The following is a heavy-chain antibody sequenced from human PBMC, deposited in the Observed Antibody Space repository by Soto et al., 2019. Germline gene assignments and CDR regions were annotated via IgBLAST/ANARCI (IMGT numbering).Heavy chain of an antibody. CDR2: IYYSGST. J-gene: IGHJ6*02. Sequence: QVQLQESGPGLVKPSQTLSLTCTVSGGSISSGGYYWSWIRQHPGKGLEWIGYIYYSGSTYYNPSLKSRVTISVDTSKTQFSLKLSSVTAADTAVYYCARTNTAMVETYYYYYGMDVWGQGTTVTVSS. CDR3: ARTNTAMVETYYYYYGMDV. D-gene: IGHD5-18*01. V-gene: IGHV4-31*03. CDR1: GGSISSGGYY.